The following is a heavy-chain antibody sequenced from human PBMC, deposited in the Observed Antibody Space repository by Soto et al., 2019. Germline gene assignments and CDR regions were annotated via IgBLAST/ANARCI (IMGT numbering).Heavy chain of an antibody. Sequence: EVQLVESGGVVVQPGGSLRLSCAASGFTFDDYTMHWVRQAPGKGLEWVSLISWDGGSTYYADSVKGRFTISRDNSKNSLYLQMNSLRTEDTALYYCAKDIEGGYYPDYWGQGTLVTVSS. J-gene: IGHJ4*02. CDR1: GFTFDDYT. CDR3: AKDIEGGYYPDY. D-gene: IGHD3-10*01. CDR2: ISWDGGST. V-gene: IGHV3-43*01.